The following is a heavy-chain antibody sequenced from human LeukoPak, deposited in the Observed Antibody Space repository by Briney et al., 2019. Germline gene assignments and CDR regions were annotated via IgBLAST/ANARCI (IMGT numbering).Heavy chain of an antibody. CDR2: INQDGSEE. V-gene: IGHV3-7*01. J-gene: IGHJ4*02. CDR3: VRDGRVSGYDLLDY. Sequence: GGSLRLSCAAFGFTLSHYWMTWVRQAPGKGLEWVAHINQDGSEEHYMDSVKARFTISRDNAKNSLSLQMNSLRAEDTAVYYCVRDGRVSGYDLLDYWGQGTLVTVSS. CDR1: GFTLSHYW. D-gene: IGHD5-12*01.